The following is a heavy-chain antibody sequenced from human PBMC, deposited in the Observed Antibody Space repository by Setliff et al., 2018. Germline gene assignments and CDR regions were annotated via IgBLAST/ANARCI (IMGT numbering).Heavy chain of an antibody. V-gene: IGHV4-61*09. CDR1: GASISSGSNY. D-gene: IGHD2-8*01. Sequence: SETLSLTCSVSGASISSGSNYWSWIRQPAGKGVEWIGHILSSGGTNYNPSLKNRVSISLDTSKNQFSLNLNSVTAADTAVYHCARAIGYCTNGECSSWYFDLWGRGTLVTVSS. J-gene: IGHJ2*01. CDR2: ILSSGGT. CDR3: ARAIGYCTNGECSSWYFDL.